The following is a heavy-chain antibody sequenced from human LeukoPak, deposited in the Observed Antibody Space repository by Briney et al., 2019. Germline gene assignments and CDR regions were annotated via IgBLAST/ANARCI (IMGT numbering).Heavy chain of an antibody. CDR1: GLTLSSYW. D-gene: IGHD3/OR15-3a*01. V-gene: IGHV3-74*01. J-gene: IGHJ4*02. CDR3: ARDPSRGLYYFDH. Sequence: GGSLRLSCAASGLTLSSYWMHWVRQAPGKGLVWVSRISSDGSSTRYADSVKGRFTISRDNSKNTLYLQMNSLRAEDTAVYYCARDPSRGLYYFDHWGQGTLVTVSS. CDR2: ISSDGSST.